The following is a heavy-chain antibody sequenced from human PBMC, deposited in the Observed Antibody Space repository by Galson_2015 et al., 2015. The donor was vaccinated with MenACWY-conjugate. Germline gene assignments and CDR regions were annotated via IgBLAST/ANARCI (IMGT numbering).Heavy chain of an antibody. CDR2: ISPGDSNT. D-gene: IGHD1-26*01. CDR1: GYYFTSYW. Sequence: SGAEVKKSGESLKISCQGSGYYFTSYWIAWVRQIPGKGLEWMGLISPGDSNTRYSPSFQGQVTISADKSISTAYLQWSSLKASDTAMYYCARHPPGGRGMDVWGQGTTVTVSS. CDR3: ARHPPGGRGMDV. J-gene: IGHJ6*02. V-gene: IGHV5-51*01.